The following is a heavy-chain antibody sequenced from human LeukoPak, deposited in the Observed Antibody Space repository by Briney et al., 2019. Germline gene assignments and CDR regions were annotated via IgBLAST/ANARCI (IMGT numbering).Heavy chain of an antibody. CDR3: ARRLHSSRRWFDH. V-gene: IGHV1-8*01. J-gene: IGHJ5*02. D-gene: IGHD6-13*01. CDR2: INPNCGNT. Sequence: SVKVSXKASGYTFTSYDIKWVRQAHGQGLEGMGWINPNCGNTVYTQKFQGRVTMTRNTSIITAYMELSSLRSEDTAVYYCARRLHSSRRWFDHWGQGTPVTVSS. CDR1: GYTFTSYD.